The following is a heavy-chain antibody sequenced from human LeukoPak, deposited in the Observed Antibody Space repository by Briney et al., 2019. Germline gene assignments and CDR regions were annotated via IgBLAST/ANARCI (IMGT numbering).Heavy chain of an antibody. Sequence: PSETLSLTCTVSGVFLISNCYVWDWIRQPPGKGLDWIGIIYYSGSTYYNPSLKSRVTISMDTSKKQLSLKLSSVTAADTAIYYCAKHISREHMDYWGQGTLVTVSS. CDR2: IYYSGST. CDR3: AKHISREHMDY. V-gene: IGHV4-39*01. D-gene: IGHD1/OR15-1a*01. CDR1: GVFLISNCYV. J-gene: IGHJ4*02.